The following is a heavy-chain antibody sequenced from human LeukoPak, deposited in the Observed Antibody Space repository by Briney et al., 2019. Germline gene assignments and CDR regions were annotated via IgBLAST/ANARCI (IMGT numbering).Heavy chain of an antibody. CDR1: GYSFTSYW. D-gene: IGHD5-18*01. CDR3: ARQTAMGRSGDY. J-gene: IGHJ4*02. V-gene: IGHV5-51*01. Sequence: GESLKISCKASGYSFTSYWIGWVRQLPGKGLEWMGIIDPSDSETRYTPSFQGQVTISVDKSLTTSYLQWNSLKASDTAMYYCARQTAMGRSGDYWGQGTLVTVSS. CDR2: IDPSDSET.